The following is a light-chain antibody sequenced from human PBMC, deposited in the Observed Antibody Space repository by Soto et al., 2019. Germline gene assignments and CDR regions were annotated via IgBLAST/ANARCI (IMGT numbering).Light chain of an antibody. Sequence: LSERSSMSCSPGQARGISCTGTGSNVGGYNYVSWYQQHPGKAPKLMIYAVTNRTSGVSHLFSGSNSGKTASLTTSGLQPQPEADSYSRPSNSTSNLTSVFGKGTKVPAL. J-gene: IGLJ1*01. CDR1: GSNVGGYNY. CDR2: AVT. V-gene: IGLV2-14*01. CDR3: RPSNSTSNLTSV.